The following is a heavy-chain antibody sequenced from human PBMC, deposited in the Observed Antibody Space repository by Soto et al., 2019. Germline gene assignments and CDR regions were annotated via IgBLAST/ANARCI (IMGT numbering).Heavy chain of an antibody. Sequence: GGSLRLSCSASGFTFSSYSMNWVRQTPGKGLECISCIASSGSHIYYADSVKGRLSISRDNANNFLYLQMNSLRAEDTALYYCATMGMSATALDTFDIWGQGTMVTVSS. CDR1: GFTFSSYS. D-gene: IGHD1-1*01. J-gene: IGHJ3*02. CDR3: ATMGMSATALDTFDI. CDR2: IASSGSHI. V-gene: IGHV3-21*01.